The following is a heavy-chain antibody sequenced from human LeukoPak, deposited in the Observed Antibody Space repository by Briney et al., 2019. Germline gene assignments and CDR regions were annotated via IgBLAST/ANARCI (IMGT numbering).Heavy chain of an antibody. V-gene: IGHV3-74*01. CDR3: ARDGRDIVVVPAAMVSTTAPALDY. D-gene: IGHD2-2*01. CDR2: VKGDGRTT. CDR1: GLTFSDFW. Sequence: PGGSLRLSCAASGLTFSDFWMHWVRQPPGKGLVWVALVKGDGRTTIYADSVKGRFTISRDNSKNTLYLQMNSLRAEDTAVYYCARDGRDIVVVPAAMVSTTAPALDYWGQGTLVTVSS. J-gene: IGHJ4*02.